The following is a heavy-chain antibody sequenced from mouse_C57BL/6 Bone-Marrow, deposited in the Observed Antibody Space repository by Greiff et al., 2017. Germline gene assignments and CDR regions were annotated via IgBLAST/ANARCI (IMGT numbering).Heavy chain of an antibody. CDR3: AREGNSYWYFDV. V-gene: IGHV1-55*01. CDR2: IYPGSGST. J-gene: IGHJ1*03. CDR1: GYTFTSYW. D-gene: IGHD2-1*01. Sequence: QVQLQQPGAELVKPGASVKMSCKASGYTFTSYWITWVKQRPGQGLEWIGDIYPGSGSTNYNEKFKSKATLTVDTSSSTAYMQLSSLTSEDSAVYYCAREGNSYWYFDVWGTGTTVTVSS.